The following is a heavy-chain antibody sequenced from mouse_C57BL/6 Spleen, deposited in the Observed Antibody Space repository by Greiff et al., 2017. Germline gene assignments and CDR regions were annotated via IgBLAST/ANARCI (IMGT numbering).Heavy chain of an antibody. V-gene: IGHV1-81*01. CDR2: IYPRSGNT. CDR1: GYTFTSYG. J-gene: IGHJ4*01. CDR3: ARVGDSKGDAMDY. D-gene: IGHD2-5*01. Sequence: QVQLQQSGAELARPGASVQLSCKASGYTFTSYGISWVKQRTGQGLEWIGEIYPRSGNTYYNEKFKGKATLTADKSSSTAYMELRSLTSEDSAVYFCARVGDSKGDAMDYWGQGTSVTVSS.